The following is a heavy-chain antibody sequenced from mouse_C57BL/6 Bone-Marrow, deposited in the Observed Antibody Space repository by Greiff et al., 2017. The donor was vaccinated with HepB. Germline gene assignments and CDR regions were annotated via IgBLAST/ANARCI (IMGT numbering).Heavy chain of an antibody. D-gene: IGHD1-1*01. CDR3: ARKGYYGSSGDWYFDV. CDR2: IWSGGST. CDR1: GFSLTSYG. V-gene: IGHV2-2*01. J-gene: IGHJ1*03. Sequence: QVQLQQSGPGLVQPSQSLSITCTVSGFSLTSYGVHWVRQSPGKGLEWLGVIWSGGSTDYNAAFIYRLSISKDNSKSQVFFKMNSLQADDTAIYYCARKGYYGSSGDWYFDVWGTGTTVTVSS.